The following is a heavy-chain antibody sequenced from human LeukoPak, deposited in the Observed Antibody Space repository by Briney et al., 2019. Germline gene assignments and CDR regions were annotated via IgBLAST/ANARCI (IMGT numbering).Heavy chain of an antibody. CDR3: AKDIRYYYDSSGYYYGY. J-gene: IGHJ4*02. Sequence: GGSLRLSCAASGFTFSSYGMHWVRQAPGKGLEWVSLISGDGGSTYYADSVKGRFTISRDNSKNSLYLQMNSLRTEDTALYYCAKDIRYYYDSSGYYYGYWGQGTQVTVSS. D-gene: IGHD3-22*01. CDR2: ISGDGGST. CDR1: GFTFSSYG. V-gene: IGHV3-43*02.